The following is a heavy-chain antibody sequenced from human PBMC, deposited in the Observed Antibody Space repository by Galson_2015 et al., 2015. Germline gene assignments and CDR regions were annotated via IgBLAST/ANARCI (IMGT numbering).Heavy chain of an antibody. D-gene: IGHD4-23*01. V-gene: IGHV3-7*01. Sequence: QAPGKGLEWVANIKQDGSEKDYVDSVKGRFTISRDNAKNSLYLQMNSLRAEDTAVYYCARLNYGGNSGAFDIWGQGTMVTVSS. J-gene: IGHJ3*02. CDR3: ARLNYGGNSGAFDI. CDR2: IKQDGSEK.